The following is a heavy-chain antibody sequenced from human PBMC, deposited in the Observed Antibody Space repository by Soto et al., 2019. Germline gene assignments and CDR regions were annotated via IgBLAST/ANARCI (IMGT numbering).Heavy chain of an antibody. Sequence: GASVKVSCKSFGYSFTSFDVHWVRQASGQGLEWMGWMNPNSGNTDYAQRFQGRVTMTRNTSTSTAYMELSSLRSEDTAVYYCARGPIAAVAGTVDYWGQGTLVTVSS. CDR3: ARGPIAAVAGTVDY. V-gene: IGHV1-8*02. J-gene: IGHJ4*02. CDR1: GYSFTSFD. CDR2: MNPNSGNT. D-gene: IGHD6-19*01.